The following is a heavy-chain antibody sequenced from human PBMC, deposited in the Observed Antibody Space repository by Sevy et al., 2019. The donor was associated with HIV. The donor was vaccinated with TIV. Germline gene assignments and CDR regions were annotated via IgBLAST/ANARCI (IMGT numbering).Heavy chain of an antibody. CDR1: GFTFSRYA. D-gene: IGHD2-8*01. J-gene: IGHJ4*02. CDR3: ARFGMGQTYGTPPWY. Sequence: GGSLRLSCAVAGFTFSRYAMHWVRQAPGKGLEWVAVMSYDGGNKYYADSVKGRFTISRDNSKNTLFLHMNSLRAADTAVYYCARFGMGQTYGTPPWYWGQGTLVTVSS. V-gene: IGHV3-30-3*01. CDR2: MSYDGGNK.